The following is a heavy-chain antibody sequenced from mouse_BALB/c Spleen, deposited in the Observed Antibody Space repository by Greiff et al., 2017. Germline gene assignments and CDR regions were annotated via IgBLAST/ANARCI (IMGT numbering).Heavy chain of an antibody. Sequence: EVKLVESGPGLVKPSQSLSLTCSVTGYSITSGYYWNWIRQFPGNKLEWMGYISYDGSNNYNPSLKNRISITRDTSKNQFFLKLNSVTTEDTATYYCARDEGDSSGYVWFAYWGQGTLVTVSA. V-gene: IGHV3-6*02. D-gene: IGHD3-2*01. CDR3: ARDEGDSSGYVWFAY. CDR1: GYSITSGYY. CDR2: ISYDGSN. J-gene: IGHJ3*01.